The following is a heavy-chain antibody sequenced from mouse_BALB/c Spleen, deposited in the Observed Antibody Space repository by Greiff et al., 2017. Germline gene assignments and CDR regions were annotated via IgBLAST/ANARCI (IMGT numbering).Heavy chain of an antibody. V-gene: IGHV3-2*02. CDR1: GYSITSDYA. CDR3: ARDDSSGYPFAY. CDR2: ISYSGST. Sequence: EVQLQQSGPGLVKPSQSLSLTCTVTGYSITSDYAWNWIRQFPGNKLEWMGYISYSGSTSYNPSLKSRISITRDTSKNQFFLQLNSVTTEDTATYYCARDDSSGYPFAYWGQGTLVTVSA. D-gene: IGHD3-2*01. J-gene: IGHJ3*01.